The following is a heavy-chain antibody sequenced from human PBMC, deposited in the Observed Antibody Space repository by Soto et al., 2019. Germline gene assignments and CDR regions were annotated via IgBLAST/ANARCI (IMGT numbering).Heavy chain of an antibody. D-gene: IGHD6-13*01. J-gene: IGHJ4*02. Sequence: EVQLLESGGDLVQRGGSLRLSCAASGFTFSGYGMSWVRQAPGKGLEWVSSITSSGSNTYYVDSVKGRFTISRDNSKNMLYLKMNSLTVEDTAVYYCAKEQGRVAAALDYWGQGTLVTVSS. V-gene: IGHV3-23*01. CDR1: GFTFSGYG. CDR3: AKEQGRVAAALDY. CDR2: ITSSGSNT.